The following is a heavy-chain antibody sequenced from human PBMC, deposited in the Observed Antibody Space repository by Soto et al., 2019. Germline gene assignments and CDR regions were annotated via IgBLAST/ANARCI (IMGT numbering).Heavy chain of an antibody. CDR3: AREDYYDSSD. CDR2: IYYSGST. D-gene: IGHD3-22*01. Sequence: SETLSLTCTVSGVSVSSGSYYWSWIRQPPGKGLEWIGYIYYSGSTNYNPPLKSRVTISVDTSRNQFSLKLSSVTAADTAVYYCAREDYYDSSDWGQGTLVTVSS. V-gene: IGHV4-61*01. CDR1: GVSVSSGSYY. J-gene: IGHJ1*01.